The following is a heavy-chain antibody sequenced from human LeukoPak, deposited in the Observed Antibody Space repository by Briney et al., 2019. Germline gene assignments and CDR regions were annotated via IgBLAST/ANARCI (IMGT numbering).Heavy chain of an antibody. J-gene: IGHJ4*02. CDR1: GFTFSSYA. CDR3: AKGSGIVVYHFDY. D-gene: IGHD6-19*01. Sequence: PGRSLRLSCAASGFTFSSYAMSWVRQAPGKGLEWISAISGSGGGTYYADSVKGRFTISRDNSKNTLSLQMNSLRAEDTAVYYCAKGSGIVVYHFDYWGQGTLVTVSS. CDR2: ISGSGGGT. V-gene: IGHV3-23*01.